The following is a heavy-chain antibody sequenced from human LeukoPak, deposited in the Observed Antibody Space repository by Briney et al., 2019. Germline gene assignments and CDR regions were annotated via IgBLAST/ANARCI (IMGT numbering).Heavy chain of an antibody. Sequence: SETLSLTCTVSGGSISSDYWSWIRKRPRKGLELIGYVYYSGSTNYNPSLKSRVTISVDTSKKQFSLKLSSLTAADTAVYYWARSGYSYGADAVDSGGQGTMVTVSS. D-gene: IGHD5-18*01. V-gene: IGHV4-59*01. CDR1: GGSISSDY. J-gene: IGHJ3*02. CDR3: ARSGYSYGADAVDS. CDR2: VYYSGST.